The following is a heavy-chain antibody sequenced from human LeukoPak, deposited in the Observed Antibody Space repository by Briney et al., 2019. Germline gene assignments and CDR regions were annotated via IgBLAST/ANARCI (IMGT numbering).Heavy chain of an antibody. J-gene: IGHJ4*02. CDR1: GFTFSSYA. V-gene: IGHV3-23*01. CDR3: AKATLGYCSGGSCYYFDY. Sequence: GGSLRLSCAASGFTFSSYAMSWVRQAPGKGLEWVSAISGSGGSTYCADSVKGRFTISRDNSKNTLYLQMNSLRAEDTAVYYCAKATLGYCSGGSCYYFDYWGQGTLVTVSS. CDR2: ISGSGGST. D-gene: IGHD2-15*01.